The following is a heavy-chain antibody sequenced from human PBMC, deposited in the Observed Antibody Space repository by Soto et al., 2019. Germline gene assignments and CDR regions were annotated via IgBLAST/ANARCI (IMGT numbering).Heavy chain of an antibody. Sequence: GGSLRLSCAASGFTFSSYAMSWVRQAPGKGLEWVSAISGSGGSTYYADSVKGRFTISRDNSKNTLYLQMNSLRAEDTAVYYCAKDLALDIVVVVAAQAFDYWGQGTLVTVSS. CDR3: AKDLALDIVVVVAAQAFDY. V-gene: IGHV3-23*01. D-gene: IGHD2-15*01. J-gene: IGHJ4*02. CDR2: ISGSGGST. CDR1: GFTFSSYA.